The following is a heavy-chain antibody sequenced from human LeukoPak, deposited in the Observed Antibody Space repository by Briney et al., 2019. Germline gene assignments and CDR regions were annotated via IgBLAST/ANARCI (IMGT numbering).Heavy chain of an antibody. CDR1: GFTFTSYD. D-gene: IGHD6-13*01. J-gene: IGHJ4*02. Sequence: ASVKLSCTASGFTFTSYDMDWVRQATGQGLEWMGWMNPNSGNTGYAQKFQGRVTITRNTSISTAYMELSSLRSEDTAVYYCARGQLGSSWYDYWGQGTLVTVSS. CDR3: ARGQLGSSWYDY. V-gene: IGHV1-8*03. CDR2: MNPNSGNT.